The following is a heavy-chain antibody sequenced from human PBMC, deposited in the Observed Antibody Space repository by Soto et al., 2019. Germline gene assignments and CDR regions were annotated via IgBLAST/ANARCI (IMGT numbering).Heavy chain of an antibody. CDR2: IYYSGST. J-gene: IGHJ5*02. D-gene: IGHD2-2*01. CDR1: GGSISSGGYY. Sequence: LSLTCTVSGGSISSGGYYWSWIRQHPGKGLEWIGYIYYSGSTYYNPSLKSRVTISVDTSKNQFSLKLSSVTAADTAVYYCARVWVVVVPAASNAGNWFDPWGQGTLVTVSS. CDR3: ARVWVVVVPAASNAGNWFDP. V-gene: IGHV4-31*03.